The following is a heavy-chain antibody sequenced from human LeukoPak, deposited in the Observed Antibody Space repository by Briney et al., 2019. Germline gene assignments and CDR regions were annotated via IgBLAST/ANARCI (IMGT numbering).Heavy chain of an antibody. D-gene: IGHD5-24*01. CDR2: IYYSGST. CDR3: ARGTRDGYNTKWFDP. Sequence: SETLSLTCTVSGGTISSSSYYWGWIRQPPGKGLEWIGSIYYSGSTYYNPSLKSRVTISVDTSKNQFSLKLSSVTAADTAVYYCARGTRDGYNTKWFDPWGQGTLVTVSS. J-gene: IGHJ5*02. V-gene: IGHV4-39*01. CDR1: GGTISSSSYY.